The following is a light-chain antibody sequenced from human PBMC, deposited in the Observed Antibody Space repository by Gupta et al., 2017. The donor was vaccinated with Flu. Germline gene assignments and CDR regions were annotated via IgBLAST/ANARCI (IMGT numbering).Light chain of an antibody. V-gene: IGKV4-1*01. Sequence: DIVMTQSPDSLAVFLGERATINCKSSQNVLYSSNNKNYLAWYLQKPGQPPKLLISWASTREFGVPDRFSGSGSGTDFTLTISSLQAEDVAVYYCQQDYDTPPTFGQGTKVEIK. CDR2: WAS. J-gene: IGKJ1*01. CDR1: QNVLYSSNNKNY. CDR3: QQDYDTPPT.